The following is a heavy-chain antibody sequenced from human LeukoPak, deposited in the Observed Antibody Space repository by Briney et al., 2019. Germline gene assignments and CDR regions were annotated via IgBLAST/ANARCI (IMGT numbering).Heavy chain of an antibody. CDR1: GGSISSYY. Sequence: SETLSLTCTVSGGSISSYYWSWIRQPPGKGLEWIGYIYYSGNTNYNPSLKSRVTISIDTSKNQFSLKLSSVTAADTAVYYCAILRTGTTLHGFDPWGQGTLVTVSS. CDR3: AILRTGTTLHGFDP. J-gene: IGHJ5*02. CDR2: IYYSGNT. D-gene: IGHD1-7*01. V-gene: IGHV4-59*01.